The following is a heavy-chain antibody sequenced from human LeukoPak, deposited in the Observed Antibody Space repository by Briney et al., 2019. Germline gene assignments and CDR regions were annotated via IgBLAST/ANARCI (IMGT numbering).Heavy chain of an antibody. CDR3: ARDSRGYFLADAFDI. Sequence: GSLRLSCAASGFTFSSYWMSWVRQAPGKGLEWVANIKQDGSEKYYVDSVKGRFTISRDNAKNSLYLQMNSLRAEDTAVYYCARDSRGYFLADAFDIWGQGTMVTVSS. V-gene: IGHV3-7*01. CDR1: GFTFSSYW. J-gene: IGHJ3*02. D-gene: IGHD3-22*01. CDR2: IKQDGSEK.